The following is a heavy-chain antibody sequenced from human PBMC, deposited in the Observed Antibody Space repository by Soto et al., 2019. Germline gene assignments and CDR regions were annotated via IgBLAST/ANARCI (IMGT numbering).Heavy chain of an antibody. J-gene: IGHJ4*02. D-gene: IGHD3-10*01. Sequence: QLQLQESGPGLVEPSETLSLTCTVSGGSITTSNYYWGWIRRSPGKGLQWIGSIYYSGRTYDNPSLKSRVTMSVDTSKNQFSLKLSSVTAADTAIYYCARLLSDRTNYYYFDYWGLGTLVTVSS. CDR1: GGSITTSNYY. CDR3: ARLLSDRTNYYYFDY. V-gene: IGHV4-39*01. CDR2: IYYSGRT.